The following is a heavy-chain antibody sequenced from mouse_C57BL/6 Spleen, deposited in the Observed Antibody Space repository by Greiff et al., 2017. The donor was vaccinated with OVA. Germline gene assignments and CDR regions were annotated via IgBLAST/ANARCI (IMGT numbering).Heavy chain of an antibody. J-gene: IGHJ2*01. CDR3: ARASYYGSSPYYFDY. Sequence: EVKLLESGPGLVKPSQSLSLTCSVTGYSITSGYYWNWIRQFPGNNLEWMGYISYDGSNNYNPSLKNRISITRDTSKNQFFLKLNSVTTEDTATYYCARASYYGSSPYYFDYWGQGTTLTVSS. D-gene: IGHD1-1*01. V-gene: IGHV3-6*01. CDR2: ISYDGSN. CDR1: GYSITSGYY.